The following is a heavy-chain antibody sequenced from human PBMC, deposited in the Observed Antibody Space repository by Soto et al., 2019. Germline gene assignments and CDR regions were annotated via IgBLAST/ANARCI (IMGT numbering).Heavy chain of an antibody. CDR2: ISGSGGST. D-gene: IGHD4-4*01. Sequence: HPGGSLRLSCAASGFTFSSYSMSWVRQAPGKGLEWVSAISGSGGSTYYADSVKGRFTISRDNSKNTLYLQMNSLRAEDTAVYYCASLGSYSNYGSWFDPWGQGTLVTVSS. CDR3: ASLGSYSNYGSWFDP. J-gene: IGHJ5*02. V-gene: IGHV3-23*01. CDR1: GFTFSSYS.